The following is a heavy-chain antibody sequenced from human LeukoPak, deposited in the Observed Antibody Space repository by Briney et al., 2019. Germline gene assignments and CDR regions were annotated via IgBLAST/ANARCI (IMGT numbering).Heavy chain of an antibody. V-gene: IGHV3-9*01. D-gene: IGHD3-9*01. J-gene: IGHJ4*02. CDR1: GFIFDDYG. Sequence: GGSLRLSCAASGFIFDDYGMHWVRQAPGKGLEWVSGISRNSGKIGYADSVKGRFTISRDNAKNSLYLQMNSLRAEDTALYYCAKGSTLTGYFPDDYWGQGTLVTVSS. CDR3: AKGSTLTGYFPDDY. CDR2: ISRNSGKI.